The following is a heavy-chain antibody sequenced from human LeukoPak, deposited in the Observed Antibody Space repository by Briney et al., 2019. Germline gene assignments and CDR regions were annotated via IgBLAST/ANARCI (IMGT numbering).Heavy chain of an antibody. CDR2: IYYSASN. J-gene: IGHJ4*02. CDR3: ARQVEGYNLNH. D-gene: IGHD5-24*01. V-gene: IGHV4-39*01. CDR1: GGSISSSSYY. Sequence: SDTLSLTCTVSGGSISSSSYYWGWIRQPPGKGLEWIGSIYYSASNYYSPSLKSRVTISVDTSKNQFSLKLSSVTAADTAVYYCARQVEGYNLNHWGQGTLVTVSS.